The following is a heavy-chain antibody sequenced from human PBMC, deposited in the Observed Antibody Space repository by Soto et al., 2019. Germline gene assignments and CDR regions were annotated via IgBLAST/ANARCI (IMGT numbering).Heavy chain of an antibody. Sequence: SETLSLTCTVSGDSIITFYWGWTRQSPGKELEWIGYVYYTGSTNYNPSLKSRVTISVDRSKNQFSLKLTSANAADTAVYYCARGRTVRNYADDSSDYFYFFDYWGQGTQVTVSS. CDR3: ARGRTVRNYADDSSDYFYFFDY. CDR1: GDSIITFY. CDR2: VYYTGST. D-gene: IGHD3-22*01. J-gene: IGHJ4*02. V-gene: IGHV4-59*01.